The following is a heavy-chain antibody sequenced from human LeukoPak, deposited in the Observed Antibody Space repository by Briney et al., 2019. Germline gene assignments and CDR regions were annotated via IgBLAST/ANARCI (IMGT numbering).Heavy chain of an antibody. D-gene: IGHD1-7*01. CDR1: GDTFSNHA. CDR2: IIPIFDAA. CDR3: AREVGNWNYKFDP. V-gene: IGHV1-69*06. Sequence: SVKVSCKASGDTFSNHAIGWVRQAPGHGLEWVGRIIPIFDAANNAQKFQGRVTITADKSTSTVYMELSSLRSEDTAVFYCAREVGNWNYKFDPWGQGTLVTVSS. J-gene: IGHJ5*02.